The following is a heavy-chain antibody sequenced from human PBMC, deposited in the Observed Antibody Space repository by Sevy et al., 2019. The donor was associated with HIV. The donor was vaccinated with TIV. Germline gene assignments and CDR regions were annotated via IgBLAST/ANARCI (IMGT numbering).Heavy chain of an antibody. D-gene: IGHD3-3*01. CDR2: ISHSGGST. CDR1: GFTFSHYG. V-gene: IGHV3-23*01. J-gene: IGHJ4*02. Sequence: GSLRLSCAASGFTFSHYGMAWVRQAPGKGLEWVSTISHSGGSTFDADSVKGRFTISRDNSRNTLYLQMKNLRAEDTAVYYCAKRCEILERDYYFDYWGQGTLVTVSS. CDR3: AKRCEILERDYYFDY.